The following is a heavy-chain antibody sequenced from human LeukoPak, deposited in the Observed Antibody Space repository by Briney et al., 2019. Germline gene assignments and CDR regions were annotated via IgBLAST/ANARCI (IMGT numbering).Heavy chain of an antibody. D-gene: IGHD6-13*01. CDR1: GGSISSGSYY. CDR3: ARGSGSSSWYYFDY. CDR2: IYTSGST. Sequence: SETLSLTCTVSGGSISSGSYYWSWIRQHAGKGLEWIGRIYTSGSTNYNPSLKSRVTISVDTSKNQFSLKLSSVTAADTAVYYCARGSGSSSWYYFDYWGQGTLVTVSS. V-gene: IGHV4-61*02. J-gene: IGHJ4*02.